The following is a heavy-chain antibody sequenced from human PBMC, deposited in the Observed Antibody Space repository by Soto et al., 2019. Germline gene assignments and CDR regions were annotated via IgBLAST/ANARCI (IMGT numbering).Heavy chain of an antibody. CDR2: IYWNDDK. J-gene: IGHJ4*02. Sequence: QITLKESGPTLVKPTQTLTLTCTFSGFSLSTSGVGVGWLRQPPGKALEWLALIYWNDDKRYSPSLKSRLTTTKDTSKNQVVLTMTNMDPVDTATYYCSHSSRIAGLRGFDYWGQGTLVTVSS. CDR1: GFSLSTSGVG. D-gene: IGHD6-13*01. CDR3: SHSSRIAGLRGFDY. V-gene: IGHV2-5*01.